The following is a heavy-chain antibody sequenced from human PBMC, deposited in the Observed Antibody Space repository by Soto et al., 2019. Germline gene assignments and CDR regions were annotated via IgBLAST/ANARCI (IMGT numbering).Heavy chain of an antibody. CDR2: IYPGDSDT. CDR1: GYSFTSYW. V-gene: IGHV5-51*01. J-gene: IGHJ6*02. Sequence: GESLKISCKGSGYSFTSYWIGWARQMPGKGLEWMGIIYPGDSDTRYSPSFQGQVTISADKSISTAYLQWSSLKASDTAMYYCARAPPGEYYGMDVWGQGTTVTVSS. CDR3: ARAPPGEYYGMDV.